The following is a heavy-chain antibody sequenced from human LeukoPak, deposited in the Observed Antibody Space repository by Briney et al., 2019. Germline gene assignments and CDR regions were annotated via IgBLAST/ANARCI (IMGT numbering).Heavy chain of an antibody. D-gene: IGHD2-15*01. V-gene: IGHV3-48*04. Sequence: GGSLRLSCAASGFTFSSYSMNWVRQAPGKGLEWVSYISSSGSTIYYADSVKGRFTISRDNAKNSLYLQMNSLRAEDTAVYYCARVTWNPEAWVVAVNMDVWGRGTTVTISS. CDR1: GFTFSSYS. CDR3: ARVTWNPEAWVVAVNMDV. J-gene: IGHJ6*03. CDR2: ISSSGSTI.